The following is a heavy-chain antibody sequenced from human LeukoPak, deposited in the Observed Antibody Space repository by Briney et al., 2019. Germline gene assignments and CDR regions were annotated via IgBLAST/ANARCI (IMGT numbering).Heavy chain of an antibody. CDR3: ARGVGARYYFDY. Sequence: SETLTLTCAVSGGSYSGYYWSWIRQPPGKGLEWIGEINHSGSTNYNPSLKSRVTISVDTSKNQFSLKLSSVTAADTAVYYCARGVGARYYFDYWGQGTLVTVSS. V-gene: IGHV4-34*01. CDR1: GGSYSGYY. J-gene: IGHJ4*02. CDR2: INHSGST. D-gene: IGHD1-26*01.